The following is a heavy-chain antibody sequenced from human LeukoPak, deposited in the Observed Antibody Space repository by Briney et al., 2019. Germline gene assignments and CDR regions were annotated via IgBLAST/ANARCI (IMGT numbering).Heavy chain of an antibody. V-gene: IGHV3-30*04. D-gene: IGHD1-26*01. CDR3: AKSLGSVFLDWFDP. CDR1: GFTFSTYA. J-gene: IGHJ5*02. CDR2: ISYDGSNK. Sequence: GGSLRLSCAASGFTFSTYAMHWVRQAPGKGLEWVAVISYDGSNKFYADSVKGRFTISRDNSKNTLYLQMNSLRAEDTAVYYCAKSLGSVFLDWFDPWGQGTLVTVSS.